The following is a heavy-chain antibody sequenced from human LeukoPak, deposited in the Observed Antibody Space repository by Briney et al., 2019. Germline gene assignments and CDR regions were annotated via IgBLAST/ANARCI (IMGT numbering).Heavy chain of an antibody. J-gene: IGHJ3*02. V-gene: IGHV3-23*01. Sequence: PGGSLRLSCAASGFTLSSYAMSWVRQAPGKGLEWVSAISGSGGSTYYADSVKGRFTISRDNSKNTLYLQMNSLRAEDTAVYYCAKEGRKEQWLLSEGAFDIWGQGTMVTVSS. CDR1: GFTLSSYA. CDR2: ISGSGGST. D-gene: IGHD6-19*01. CDR3: AKEGRKEQWLLSEGAFDI.